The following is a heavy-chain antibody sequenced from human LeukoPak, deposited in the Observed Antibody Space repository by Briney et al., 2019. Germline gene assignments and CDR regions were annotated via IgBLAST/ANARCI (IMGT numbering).Heavy chain of an antibody. CDR1: GGSISSYY. CDR2: IYYSGST. J-gene: IGHJ4*02. Sequence: SETLSLTCTVSGGSISSYYWSWIRQPPGKGLQWIGYIYYSGSTNYNPSLKSRVTISVDKSKNQFSLKLSSVTAADTAVYYCARDLRAWFDYWGQGTLVTVSS. V-gene: IGHV4-59*12. CDR3: ARDLRAWFDY.